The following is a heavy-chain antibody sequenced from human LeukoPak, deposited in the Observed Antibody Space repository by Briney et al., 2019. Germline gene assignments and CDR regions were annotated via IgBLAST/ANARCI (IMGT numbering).Heavy chain of an antibody. CDR1: GFTFSRYG. Sequence: SGGSLRLSCAASGFTFSRYGMHWVRQAPGKGLEWVALISYDGSNEYYADSVKGRFTVSRDNSRNTLYLQMNSLRPEDTAVYYCAEEAETVTIFGAIDYWGQGTLVTVSS. CDR3: AEEAETVTIFGAIDY. D-gene: IGHD3-3*01. V-gene: IGHV3-30*18. CDR2: ISYDGSNE. J-gene: IGHJ4*02.